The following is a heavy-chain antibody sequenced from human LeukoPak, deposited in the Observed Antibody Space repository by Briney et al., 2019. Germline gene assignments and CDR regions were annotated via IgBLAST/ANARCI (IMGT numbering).Heavy chain of an antibody. CDR1: GFTLTSSA. V-gene: IGHV1-58*01. J-gene: IGHJ4*02. D-gene: IGHD2-15*01. Sequence: GGSVKDSRMASGFTLTSSAVQSVRPARGQRREWIGWIVVGSGNTNNAQKFQERVTITRDIPTRTAYMELSSLRSEDTAVYHGAAGKVGGCYSLYFDYWGQGTLVTVSS. CDR3: AAGKVGGCYSLYFDY. CDR2: IVVGSGNT.